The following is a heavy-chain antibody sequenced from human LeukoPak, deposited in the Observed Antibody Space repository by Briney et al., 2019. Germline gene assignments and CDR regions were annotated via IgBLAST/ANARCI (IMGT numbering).Heavy chain of an antibody. Sequence: HPGGSLRLSCAASGFTVSSNYMSWVRQAPGKGLEWVSYISSSSSTIYYADSVKGRFTISRDNAKNSLYLQMNSLRDEDTAVYYCARYGVVVAARDDLGYGMDVWGQGTTVTVSS. D-gene: IGHD2-15*01. J-gene: IGHJ6*02. CDR1: GFTVSSNY. CDR2: ISSSSSTI. CDR3: ARYGVVVAARDDLGYGMDV. V-gene: IGHV3-48*02.